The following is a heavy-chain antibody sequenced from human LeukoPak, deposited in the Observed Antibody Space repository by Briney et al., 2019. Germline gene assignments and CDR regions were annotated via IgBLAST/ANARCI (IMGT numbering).Heavy chain of an antibody. Sequence: PSETLSLTCAVSGYSISSGYYWGWIRQPPGKGLEWIGSIYHSGSTYYNPSLKSRVTISVDTSKNQFSLKLSSVTAADTAVYYCARNGAWDFDHWGQGTLVTVSS. CDR1: GYSISSGYY. V-gene: IGHV4-38-2*01. D-gene: IGHD1-26*01. CDR3: ARNGAWDFDH. J-gene: IGHJ5*02. CDR2: IYHSGST.